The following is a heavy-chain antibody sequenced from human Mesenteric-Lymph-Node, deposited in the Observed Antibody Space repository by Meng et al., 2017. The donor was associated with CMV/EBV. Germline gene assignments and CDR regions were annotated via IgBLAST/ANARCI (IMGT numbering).Heavy chain of an antibody. J-gene: IGHJ3*01. V-gene: IGHV4-59*01. CDR1: SGSMSGFF. CDR3: ARGGRVPAATGVHDAFDV. Sequence: GSLRLSCSVSSGSMSGFFWSWIRQPPGKGLEWIGYVYDLGSTKYNPSLSSPVTMSLDTSKTQFSLRLSSVTTADTAVYYCARGGRVPAATGVHDAFDVWGQGTMVTVSS. D-gene: IGHD2-2*01. CDR2: VYDLGST.